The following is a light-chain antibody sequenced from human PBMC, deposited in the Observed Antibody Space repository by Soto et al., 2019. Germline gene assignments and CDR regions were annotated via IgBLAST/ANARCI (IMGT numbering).Light chain of an antibody. V-gene: IGKV3-20*01. CDR3: QLYDRSRLT. J-gene: IGKJ4*01. CDR2: GAS. Sequence: EIVLTQSPGTLSLSLGERATLSCRASQNIGSSYLAWYQQKPGQAPRLLIYGASSRATGIPDRFSGGGSGSDFTLSISRLEPEDSAVYFCQLYDRSRLTFGVGTKVQIK. CDR1: QNIGSSY.